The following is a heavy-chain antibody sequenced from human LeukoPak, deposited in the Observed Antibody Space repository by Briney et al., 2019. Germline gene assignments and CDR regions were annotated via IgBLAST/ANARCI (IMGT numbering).Heavy chain of an antibody. V-gene: IGHV3-48*04. CDR3: ASNYFDD. Sequence: GGSLRLSCAASGFTFSSYSMNWVRQAPGKGLEWVSYISSSSGTIYYAGSVKGRFTVSRDNAKNSLYLQMSSLRAEDTAVYYCASNYFDDWGQGTLVTVSS. CDR2: ISSSSGTI. CDR1: GFTFSSYS. J-gene: IGHJ4*02.